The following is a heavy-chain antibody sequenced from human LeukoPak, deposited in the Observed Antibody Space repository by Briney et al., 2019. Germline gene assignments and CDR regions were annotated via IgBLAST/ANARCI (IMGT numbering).Heavy chain of an antibody. V-gene: IGHV1-2*02. CDR3: ARDLQPLLHLYYFDY. CDR2: INPNSGGT. Sequence: GASVKVSCKASGYTFTGYYMHWVRQASGQGLEWMGWINPNSGGTNYAQKFQGRVTMTRDTSTSTAYMELSRLRSDDTAVYYCARDLQPLLHLYYFDYWGQGTLVTVSS. D-gene: IGHD2-2*02. CDR1: GYTFTGYY. J-gene: IGHJ4*02.